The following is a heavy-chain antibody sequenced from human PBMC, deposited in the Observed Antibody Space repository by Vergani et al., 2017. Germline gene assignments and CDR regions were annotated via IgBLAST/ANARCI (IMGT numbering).Heavy chain of an antibody. CDR3: ARDLRRMARIAEVGY. D-gene: IGHD5-24*01. V-gene: IGHV1-69*08. CDR1: GGTFSSYT. J-gene: IGHJ4*02. Sequence: QVQLVQSGAEVKKPGSSVKVSCKASGGTFSSYTISWVRQAPGQGLEWMGRIIPILGIANYAQKFQGRVTITADKSTSTAYMELSSLRSEDTAVYYCARDLRRMARIAEVGYWGQGTLIVVSA. CDR2: IIPILGIA.